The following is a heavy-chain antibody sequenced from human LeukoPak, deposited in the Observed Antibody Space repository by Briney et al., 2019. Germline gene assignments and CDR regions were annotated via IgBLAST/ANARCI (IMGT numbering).Heavy chain of an antibody. CDR1: GFTFNNYV. D-gene: IGHD5-18*01. CDR3: ASGEGYSYGFDY. J-gene: IGHJ4*02. Sequence: GGSLRLSCAASGFTFNNYVMNWVRQTPGKGLEWVSVIYSGGSTYYADSVKGRFTISRDNSKNTLYLQMNSLRAEDTAVYYCASGEGYSYGFDYWGQGTLVTVSS. CDR2: IYSGGST. V-gene: IGHV3-66*01.